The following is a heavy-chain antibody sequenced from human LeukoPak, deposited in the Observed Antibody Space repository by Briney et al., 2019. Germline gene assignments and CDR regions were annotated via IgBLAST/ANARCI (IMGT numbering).Heavy chain of an antibody. J-gene: IGHJ6*04. CDR1: GYTFTSYG. D-gene: IGHD3-10*01. V-gene: IGHV1-18*04. Sequence: ASVKVSCKASGYTFTSYGITWVRQAPGQGLEWMGWISAYNGNTNYAQNLQGRVTMTTDTSTSTAYMELRSLRSDDTAVYYCARAGLLWFGELLQVGLMDVWGKGTTVTVSS. CDR2: ISAYNGNT. CDR3: ARAGLLWFGELLQVGLMDV.